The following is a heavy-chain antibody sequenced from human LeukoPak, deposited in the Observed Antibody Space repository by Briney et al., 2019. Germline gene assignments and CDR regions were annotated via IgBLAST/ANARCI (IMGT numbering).Heavy chain of an antibody. D-gene: IGHD5-12*01. V-gene: IGHV3-23*01. CDR3: AKDKKVATILTPDY. J-gene: IGHJ4*02. Sequence: GGSLRLSCAASGFTLSSYAMSWVRQAPGKGLEWVSAISGSGGSTYYADSVKGRFTISRDNSKNTLYLQMNSLRAEDTAVYYCAKDKKVATILTPDYWGQGTLVTVSS. CDR2: ISGSGGST. CDR1: GFTLSSYA.